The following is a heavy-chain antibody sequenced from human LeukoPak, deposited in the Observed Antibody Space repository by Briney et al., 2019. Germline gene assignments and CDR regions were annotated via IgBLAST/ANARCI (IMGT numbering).Heavy chain of an antibody. CDR2: IYYSGST. Sequence: SSETLSLTCTVSGGSISSSSSYWGWIRQPPGKGLEWIGSIYYSGSTYYNPSLKSRVTISVDTSKNQFSLKLSSMTAADTAVYYCARPQYYYDSSGYYYWRGAFDIWGQGTMVTVSS. CDR1: GGSISSSSSY. V-gene: IGHV4-39*01. J-gene: IGHJ3*02. CDR3: ARPQYYYDSSGYYYWRGAFDI. D-gene: IGHD3-22*01.